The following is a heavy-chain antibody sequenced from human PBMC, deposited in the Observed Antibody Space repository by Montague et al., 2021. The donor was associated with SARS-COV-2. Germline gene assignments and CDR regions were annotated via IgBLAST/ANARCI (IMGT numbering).Heavy chain of an antibody. CDR2: TYYRSKWYN. CDR3: TSGGEGNYNVMDV. J-gene: IGHJ6*02. V-gene: IGHV6-1*01. D-gene: IGHD3-10*01. CDR1: GDSVSSNSAT. Sequence: CAISGDSVSSNSATWNWVRQSPSRGLEWLGRTYYRSKWYNDYAVSVRGRVTINPDTSKNQFSLQLNSVTPEDTAIYYCTSGGEGNYNVMDVWGQGTTVTVPS.